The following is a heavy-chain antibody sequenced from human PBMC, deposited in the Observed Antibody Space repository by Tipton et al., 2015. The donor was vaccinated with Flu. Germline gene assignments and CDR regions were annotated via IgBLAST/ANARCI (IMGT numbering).Heavy chain of an antibody. J-gene: IGHJ5*02. CDR2: VSRTGST. CDR3: ARRDYTNYVSDPKSWFDP. V-gene: IGHV4-38-2*01. CDR1: GDSISSDFY. Sequence: LRLSCAVSGDSISSDFYWAWIRQFPGKGLEWIGTVSRTGSTIYNPSLKSRVTISIDTSKNQFSLNMRSVTAADMAVYYCARRDYTNYVSDPKSWFDPCGQGTPVAVSS. D-gene: IGHD4-11*01.